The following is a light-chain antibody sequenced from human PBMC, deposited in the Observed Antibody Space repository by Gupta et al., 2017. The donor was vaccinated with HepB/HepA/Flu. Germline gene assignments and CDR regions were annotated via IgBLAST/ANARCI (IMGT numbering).Light chain of an antibody. CDR3: SSYTGSDTFVF. Sequence: QSALTQPASVSGSPGQSITISCTGTSSDIGTYDLVSWYQQHPGKALKLMIYEVNKRPSWVSDRFSGSNSGNTASLTISGLQAEDEADYYCSSYTGSDTFVFFGGGTRLTVL. CDR2: EVN. J-gene: IGLJ2*01. V-gene: IGLV2-23*02. CDR1: SSDIGTYDL.